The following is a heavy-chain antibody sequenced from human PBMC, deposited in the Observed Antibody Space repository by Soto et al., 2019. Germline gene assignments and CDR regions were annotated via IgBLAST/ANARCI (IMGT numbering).Heavy chain of an antibody. Sequence: PGGSLRLSCAASGFTFSSYSMNWVRQAPGKGLEWVSYISSSSSTIYYADSVKGRFTISRDNAKNSLYLQMNSLRDEDTAVYYCAREALTYYDFWSGSNWFDPWGQGTLVTVSS. CDR3: AREALTYYDFWSGSNWFDP. J-gene: IGHJ5*02. CDR1: GFTFSSYS. V-gene: IGHV3-48*02. D-gene: IGHD3-3*01. CDR2: ISSSSSTI.